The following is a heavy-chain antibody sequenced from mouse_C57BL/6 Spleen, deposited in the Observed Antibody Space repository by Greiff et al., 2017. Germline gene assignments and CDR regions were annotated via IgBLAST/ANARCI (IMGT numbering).Heavy chain of an antibody. Sequence: VKVVESGAELVKPGASVKLSCKASGYTFTEYTIHWVKQRSGQGLEWIGWFYPGSGSIKYNEKFKDKATLTADKSSSTVYMELSRLTSEDSAVYFCARHEIGYSYSNYYFDYWGQGTTLTVSS. V-gene: IGHV1-62-2*01. J-gene: IGHJ2*01. CDR2: FYPGSGSI. CDR1: GYTFTEYT. CDR3: ARHEIGYSYSNYYFDY. D-gene: IGHD2-5*01.